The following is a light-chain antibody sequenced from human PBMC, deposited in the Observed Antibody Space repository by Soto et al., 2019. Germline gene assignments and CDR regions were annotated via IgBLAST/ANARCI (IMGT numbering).Light chain of an antibody. J-gene: IGLJ3*02. V-gene: IGLV2-14*01. CDR1: YTDVGGYNR. Sequence: QSALTQPASVSGSPGQSITISCTGTYTDVGGYNRVSWYQHHAGKGPKMLIFEVDNRPSGISDRFSGSKSGDTASLTISDLQAEDEADYYCQSYDSSLSGSVFGGGTKLTVL. CDR3: QSYDSSLSGSV. CDR2: EVD.